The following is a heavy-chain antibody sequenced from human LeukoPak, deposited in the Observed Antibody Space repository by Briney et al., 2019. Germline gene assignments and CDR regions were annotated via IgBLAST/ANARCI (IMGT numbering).Heavy chain of an antibody. J-gene: IGHJ4*02. CDR2: VSWHGVSI. V-gene: IGHV3-9*01. CDR3: AKDIQGGSSWRHFDY. CDR1: GFTFDDYA. D-gene: IGHD6-13*01. Sequence: GGSLRLSCAASGFTFDDYAMHWVRQAPGKGLEWVSGVSWHGVSIGYADSVKGRFTISRDNAKNSLYLQMNSLRPEDTALYYCAKDIQGGSSWRHFDYWGQGTLVTVSS.